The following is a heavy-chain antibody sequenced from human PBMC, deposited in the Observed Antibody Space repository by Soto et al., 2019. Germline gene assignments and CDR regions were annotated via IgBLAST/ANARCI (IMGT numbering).Heavy chain of an antibody. V-gene: IGHV1-18*01. Sequence: ASVKISSTASGYGFSFYGINWVRKAPGQGLEWMGWINPSDGNRNFAQKLEDRVTMTTATSTNTVFLELRSLKSDDTAIYYCARDRLRGYDSSGFYSWGQGTMVTVS. CDR2: INPSDGNR. CDR3: ARDRLRGYDSSGFYS. J-gene: IGHJ4*02. CDR1: GYGFSFYG. D-gene: IGHD3-22*01.